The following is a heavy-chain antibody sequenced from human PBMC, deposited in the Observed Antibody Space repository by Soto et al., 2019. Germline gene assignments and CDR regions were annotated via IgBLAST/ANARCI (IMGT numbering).Heavy chain of an antibody. CDR3: ASEDCRNTNCLKGFDY. J-gene: IGHJ4*02. D-gene: IGHD2-15*01. Sequence: QVQMVQSGAEVKKPGDSVKVSCKASGYTFTDYYMHWVRQAPGQGFEWVGGINPESGNPKYVPKFQGRVTVTRDTSTSTAYMGLNRLTSDDTAVYYCASEDCRNTNCLKGFDYWGQGTLVTVSS. CDR1: GYTFTDYY. V-gene: IGHV1-2*02. CDR2: INPESGNP.